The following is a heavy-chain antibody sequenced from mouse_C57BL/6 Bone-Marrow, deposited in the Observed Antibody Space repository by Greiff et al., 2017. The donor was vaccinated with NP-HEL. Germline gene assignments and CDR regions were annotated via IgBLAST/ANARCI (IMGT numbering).Heavy chain of an antibody. J-gene: IGHJ1*03. CDR1: GYTFTSYW. D-gene: IGHD1-1*01. CDR3: AREDYGSNWYFDV. V-gene: IGHV1-69*01. CDR2: IDPSDSYT. Sequence: QVQLQQPGAELVMPGASVKLSCKASGYTFTSYWMHWVKQRPGQGLEWIGEIDPSDSYTTYNQKFKGKSTLTVDKSSSTAYMQLSSLTSEDSAVYYCAREDYGSNWYFDVGGTGTTVTVSS.